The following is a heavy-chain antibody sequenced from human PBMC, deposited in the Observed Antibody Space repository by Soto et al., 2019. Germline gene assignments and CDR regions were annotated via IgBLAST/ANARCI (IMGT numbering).Heavy chain of an antibody. CDR2: INHRGST. CDR1: GGSFSGYY. V-gene: IGHV4-34*01. CDR3: ARDFDYYDSSGSPPPFQH. D-gene: IGHD3-22*01. J-gene: IGHJ1*01. Sequence: PSETLSLTCAVYGGSFSGYYWSWIRQPPGKGLEWIGEINHRGSTNYNPSLKSRVTISVDTSKNQFSLKLSSVTAEDKAVYYCARDFDYYDSSGSPPPFQHLVQGAMVTVSS.